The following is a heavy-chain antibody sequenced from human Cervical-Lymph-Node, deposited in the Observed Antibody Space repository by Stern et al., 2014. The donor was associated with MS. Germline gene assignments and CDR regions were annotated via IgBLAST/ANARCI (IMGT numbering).Heavy chain of an antibody. CDR1: GGSITNYF. CDR2: IYHNGAP. Sequence: QLQLQESGPGLVKPSETLSLTCSVSGGSITNYFWNWIRQPPGKGLEWIGYIYHNGAPNYNPSLKSRVTLSVDTSRNQFSLRLTSVTAADTAVYYCARATAAAGRTPFDYWGQGMLVTVSS. J-gene: IGHJ4*02. V-gene: IGHV4-59*01. CDR3: ARATAAAGRTPFDY. D-gene: IGHD6-13*01.